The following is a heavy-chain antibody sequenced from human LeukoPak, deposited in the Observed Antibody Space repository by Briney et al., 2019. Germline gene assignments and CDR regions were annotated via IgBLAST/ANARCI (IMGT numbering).Heavy chain of an antibody. CDR2: IYTSGST. CDR3: ARDRYYDILTGYYAPDADYYMDV. D-gene: IGHD3-9*01. Sequence: SQTLSLTCTVSGGSISSGSYYWSWIRQPAGKGLEWIGRIYTSGSTNYNPSLKRRVTISVDTSKNQFSLKLSSVTAADTAVYYCARDRYYDILTGYYAPDADYYMDVWGKGTTVTVSS. V-gene: IGHV4-61*02. J-gene: IGHJ6*03. CDR1: GGSISSGSYY.